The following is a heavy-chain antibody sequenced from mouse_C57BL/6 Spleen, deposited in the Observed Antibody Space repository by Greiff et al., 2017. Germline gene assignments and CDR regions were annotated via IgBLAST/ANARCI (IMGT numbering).Heavy chain of an antibody. V-gene: IGHV1-26*01. Sequence: EVQLQQFGPELVKPGASVKISCKASGYTFTDYYMNWVKQSHGKSLEWIGDINPNNGGTSYNQKFKGKATLTVDKSSSTAYMELRSLTSEDSAVYYCAPYDAMDYWGQGTSVTVSS. J-gene: IGHJ4*01. CDR1: GYTFTDYY. CDR2: INPNNGGT. CDR3: APYDAMDY. D-gene: IGHD6-5*01.